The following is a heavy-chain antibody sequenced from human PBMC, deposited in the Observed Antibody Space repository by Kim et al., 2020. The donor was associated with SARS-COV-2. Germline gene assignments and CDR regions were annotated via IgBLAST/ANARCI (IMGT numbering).Heavy chain of an antibody. CDR3: ARSPGYCSSTSCFEMDY. J-gene: IGHJ4*02. V-gene: IGHV1-46*01. CDR1: GYTFTSYY. Sequence: ASVKVSCKASGYTFTSYYMHWVRQAPGQGLEWMGIINPSGGSTSYAQKFQGRVTMTRDTSTSTVYMELSSLRSEDTAVYYCARSPGYCSSTSCFEMDYWGQGTLVTVSS. CDR2: INPSGGST. D-gene: IGHD2-2*01.